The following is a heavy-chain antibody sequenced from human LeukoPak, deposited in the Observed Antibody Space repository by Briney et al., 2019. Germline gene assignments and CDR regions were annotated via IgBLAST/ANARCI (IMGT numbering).Heavy chain of an antibody. CDR3: ARGGGTVTYFDY. J-gene: IGHJ4*02. CDR2: ISSSGSTI. CDR1: GFTFSSYE. Sequence: PGGSLRLSCAASGFTFSSYEMNWVRQAPGKGLEWVSYISSSGSTIYYADSVKGRFTISRDNAKNSLYLQMNSLRAEDTAVYYCARGGGTVTYFDYWGQGTLVTVSS. D-gene: IGHD4-17*01. V-gene: IGHV3-48*03.